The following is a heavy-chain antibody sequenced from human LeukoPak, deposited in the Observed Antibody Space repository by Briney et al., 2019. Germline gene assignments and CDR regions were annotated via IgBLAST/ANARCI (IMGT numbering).Heavy chain of an antibody. Sequence: GGSLRLSCAASGFTFSSYAMSWVRQAPGKGLEWVSVISNSGGSTYYADSVKGRFTISRDNSKNTLYLQMNSLRAEDTALYYCAKNDQFSGSWYFDCWGQGTLVTVSS. CDR3: AKNDQFSGSWYFDC. V-gene: IGHV3-23*01. CDR2: ISNSGGST. J-gene: IGHJ4*02. CDR1: GFTFSSYA. D-gene: IGHD1-26*01.